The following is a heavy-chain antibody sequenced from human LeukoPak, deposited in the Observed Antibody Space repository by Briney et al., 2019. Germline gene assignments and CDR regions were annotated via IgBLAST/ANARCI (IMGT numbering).Heavy chain of an antibody. CDR1: GGSTSSSSYY. D-gene: IGHD3-9*01. Sequence: SETLSLTCTVSGGSTSSSSYYWGWIRQPPGKGLEWIGSIYYSGSTYYNPSLKSRVTISVDTSKNQFSLKLRSVTAADTAVYYCARGSYYDFLTGYSRPLDYWGQGTLVTVSS. CDR3: ARGSYYDFLTGYSRPLDY. CDR2: IYYSGST. V-gene: IGHV4-39*07. J-gene: IGHJ4*02.